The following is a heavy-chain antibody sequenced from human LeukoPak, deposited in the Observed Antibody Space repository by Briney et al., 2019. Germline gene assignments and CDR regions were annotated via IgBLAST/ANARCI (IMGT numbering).Heavy chain of an antibody. D-gene: IGHD4-23*01. J-gene: IGHJ3*02. CDR2: IYYSGST. CDR3: ARGATVVTPNLDAFDI. V-gene: IGHV4-59*08. Sequence: SETLSLTCTVSGGSISSYYWSWIRQPPGKGLEWIGYIYYSGSTNYNPSLKSRVTISVDTSKNQFSLKLSPVTAADTAVYYCARGATVVTPNLDAFDIWGQGTMVTVSS. CDR1: GGSISSYY.